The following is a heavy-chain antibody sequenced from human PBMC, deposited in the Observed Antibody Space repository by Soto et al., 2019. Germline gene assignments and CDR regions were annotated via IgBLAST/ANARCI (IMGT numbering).Heavy chain of an antibody. CDR1: GFTFSSYA. Sequence: GGSLRLSCAASGFTFSSYAMHWVRQAPGKGLEYVSGINSNGGSTYYANSVKGRFTISRDNSKNTLYFQMGSLRAEDMAVFYFVRVGGYCSGGSCSDYMDVWGSGTTVTVSS. CDR3: VRVGGYCSGGSCSDYMDV. D-gene: IGHD2-15*01. CDR2: INSNGGST. V-gene: IGHV3-64*01. J-gene: IGHJ6*03.